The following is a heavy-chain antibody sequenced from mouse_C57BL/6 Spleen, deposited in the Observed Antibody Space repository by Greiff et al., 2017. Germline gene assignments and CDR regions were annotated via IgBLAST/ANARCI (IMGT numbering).Heavy chain of an antibody. CDR1: GFSLTSYG. D-gene: IGHD4-1*01. J-gene: IGHJ1*03. CDR3: ARYWDWYFDV. V-gene: IGHV2-2*01. Sequence: QVQLQQSGPGLVQPSQSLSITCTVSGFSLTSYGVHWVRQSPGKGLEWLGVIWSGGSTDYNAAFISRLSISKDNSKSQVFFKMNSLQADDTAIYYCARYWDWYFDVWGTGTTVTVSS. CDR2: IWSGGST.